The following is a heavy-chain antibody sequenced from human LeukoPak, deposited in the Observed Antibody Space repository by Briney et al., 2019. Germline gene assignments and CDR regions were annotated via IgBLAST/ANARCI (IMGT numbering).Heavy chain of an antibody. Sequence: GGSLRLSCAASGFTFSNYWRLWIRQAPGKGLVWVSRINIDGSSTTYADPVNGRITISRDNAKNTLYLPMNSLRAEETAVYYCTRGHHSGSYFPPDYWGQGTLVTVSS. CDR2: INIDGSST. CDR1: GFTFSNYW. CDR3: TRGHHSGSYFPPDY. D-gene: IGHD1-26*01. V-gene: IGHV3-74*01. J-gene: IGHJ4*02.